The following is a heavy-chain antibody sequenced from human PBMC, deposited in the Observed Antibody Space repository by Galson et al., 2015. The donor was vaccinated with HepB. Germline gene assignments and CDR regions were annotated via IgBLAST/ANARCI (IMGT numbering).Heavy chain of an antibody. CDR3: ARQTGYCGRSSCFAWLDL. CDR2: IYPGDSET. D-gene: IGHD2-2*03. Sequence: QSGAEVKKPGESLKISCKGSGYSFASHWIGWVRQMPGKGLEWMGNIYPGDSETRNSPSIQGQVTISADKSISTAYLQWSSLRASDTAMYYCARQTGYCGRSSCFAWLDLWGQGTLLTASS. CDR1: GYSFASHW. J-gene: IGHJ5*02. V-gene: IGHV5-51*01.